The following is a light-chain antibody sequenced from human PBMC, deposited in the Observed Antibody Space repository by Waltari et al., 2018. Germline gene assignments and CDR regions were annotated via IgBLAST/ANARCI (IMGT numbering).Light chain of an antibody. CDR1: QSVTGSH. CDR2: GAS. J-gene: IGKJ4*01. V-gene: IGKV3-20*01. Sequence: EVVLTQSPGTLSLSPGEGATLSCRASQSVTGSHLAWYQQKPGQAPRRPISGASSRATGIPEPFSGSGSGTDFTLTISRLEAEDFGVYFCQQYGSSPLTFGGGTKVEIK. CDR3: QQYGSSPLT.